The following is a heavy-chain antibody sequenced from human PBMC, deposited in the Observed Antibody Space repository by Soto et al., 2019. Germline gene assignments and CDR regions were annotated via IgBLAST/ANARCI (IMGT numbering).Heavy chain of an antibody. CDR2: ISGSGVST. V-gene: IGHV3-23*01. CDR1: GFTFISDA. Sequence: GCIRLSCAASGFTFISDAMSWVLQTPGKVLEWVSAISGSGVSTYYADSVKGRFTISRDNSKHTMYVQMNSLRAEDTALYYCAKFHDFWSGYPSRDSFDYWGQGTLVTVSS. CDR3: AKFHDFWSGYPSRDSFDY. J-gene: IGHJ4*02. D-gene: IGHD3-3*01.